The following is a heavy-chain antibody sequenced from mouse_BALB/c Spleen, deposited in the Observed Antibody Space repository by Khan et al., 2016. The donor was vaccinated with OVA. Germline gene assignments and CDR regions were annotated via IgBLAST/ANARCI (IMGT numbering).Heavy chain of an antibody. CDR1: GFSLTSNG. Sequence: QVQLKQSGPGLVAPSQSLSITCTVPGFSLTSNGVSWVRQPPGKGLEWLGVIWGDGSINYHSVFKSRLSISKDNSKSQVFLKLNSLQTDDTATYYCAKLRVFYFDYWGQGTTLTVSS. V-gene: IGHV2-3*01. CDR3: AKLRVFYFDY. CDR2: IWGDGSI. J-gene: IGHJ2*01.